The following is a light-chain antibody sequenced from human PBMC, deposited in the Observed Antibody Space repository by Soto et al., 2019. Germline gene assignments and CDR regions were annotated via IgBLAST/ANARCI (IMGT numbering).Light chain of an antibody. J-gene: IGKJ1*01. CDR3: QQYNSYWA. V-gene: IGKV1-5*03. Sequence: IQVTQSPSSLSASLGDRVTMTCRASQSISSWLAWYQQKPGKAPKLLIYKASSLESGVPSRFSGSGSGTEFTLTISSLQPDDFATYYCQQYNSYWAFGQGTKVDIK. CDR2: KAS. CDR1: QSISSW.